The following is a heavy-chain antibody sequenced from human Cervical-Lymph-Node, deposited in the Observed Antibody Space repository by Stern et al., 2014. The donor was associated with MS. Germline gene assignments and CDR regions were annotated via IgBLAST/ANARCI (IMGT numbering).Heavy chain of an antibody. J-gene: IGHJ6*02. Sequence: VQLVESGGAVVPPGRSLRLSCAASGYVFSSYALHWVRQVPGKGLEWVGVIPYNRSDKPHAASIKGRFTISRGNSKDTLLLQMNSLRLEDTAVYYCARDQRVGASETLYYYGLDVWGQGTTVIVSS. CDR1: GYVFSSYA. CDR3: ARDQRVGASETLYYYGLDV. D-gene: IGHD1-26*01. V-gene: IGHV3-30*04. CDR2: IPYNRSDK.